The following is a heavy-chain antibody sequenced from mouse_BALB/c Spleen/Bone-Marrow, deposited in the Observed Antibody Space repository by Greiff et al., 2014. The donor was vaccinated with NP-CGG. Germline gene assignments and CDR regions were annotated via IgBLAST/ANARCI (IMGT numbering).Heavy chain of an antibody. J-gene: IGHJ2*01. Sequence: VQVVESGAELAKPGASEKMSCKASGYTFTNYWMHWVKQRPGQGLEWIGYINPSTGYTEYNQKFKDKATLTADKSSSTAYMQLSSLTSEDSAVYYCARIYYYGRDYWGQGTTLTVSS. V-gene: IGHV1-7*01. CDR2: INPSTGYT. CDR3: ARIYYYGRDY. CDR1: GYTFTNYW. D-gene: IGHD1-1*01.